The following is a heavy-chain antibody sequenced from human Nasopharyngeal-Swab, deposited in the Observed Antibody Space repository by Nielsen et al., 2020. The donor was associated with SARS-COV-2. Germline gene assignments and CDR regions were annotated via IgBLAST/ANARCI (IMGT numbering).Heavy chain of an antibody. CDR3: ARGSFDYYYGMDV. CDR1: EFTVSSNY. Sequence: GESLQISCAASEFTVSSNYMSWVRQAPGKGLEWVSVIYSGGSTYYADSVKGRFTISRDNSKNTLYLQMNSLRAEDTAVYYCARGSFDYYYGMDVWGQGTTVTVSS. V-gene: IGHV3-53*01. CDR2: IYSGGST. J-gene: IGHJ6*02.